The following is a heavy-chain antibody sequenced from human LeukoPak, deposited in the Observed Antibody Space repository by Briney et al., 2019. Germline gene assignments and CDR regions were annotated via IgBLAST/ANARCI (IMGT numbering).Heavy chain of an antibody. CDR2: IIPIFGTA. J-gene: IGHJ4*02. D-gene: IGHD3-22*01. Sequence: SVKVSCKASGGTFSSYAISWVRQAPGQGLEWMGGIIPIFGTANYAQKFQGRVTITADESTSTAYMELSSLRSEDTAVYYCARDSSGYYYGLDYWGQGTLATVSS. CDR3: ARDSSGYYYGLDY. V-gene: IGHV1-69*13. CDR1: GGTFSSYA.